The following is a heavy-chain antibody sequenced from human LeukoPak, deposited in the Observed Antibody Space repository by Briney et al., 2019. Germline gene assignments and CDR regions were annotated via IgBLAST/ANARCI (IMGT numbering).Heavy chain of an antibody. CDR2: ISYDGSNK. D-gene: IGHD1-26*01. Sequence: GGSLRLSCAASGFTFSSYGMHWVRQAPGKGLEWVAVISYDGSNKYYADSVKGRFTISRDNSKNTLYLQMNSLRAEDTAVYYCVHSGSFSGDALFDYWGQGTLVTVSS. J-gene: IGHJ4*02. CDR3: VHSGSFSGDALFDY. CDR1: GFTFSSYG. V-gene: IGHV3-30*03.